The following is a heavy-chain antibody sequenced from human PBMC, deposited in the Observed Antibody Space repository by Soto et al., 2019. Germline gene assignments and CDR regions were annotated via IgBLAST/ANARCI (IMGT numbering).Heavy chain of an antibody. CDR1: GGTFSSYA. D-gene: IGHD3-22*01. CDR3: ARDSWSYDSSGYYGDGYYYGMDV. Sequence: ASVKVSCKASGGTFSSYAISWVRQAPGQGLEWMGGIIPIFGTANYAQKFQGRVTITADESTSTAYMELSSLRSEDTAVYYCARDSWSYDSSGYYGDGYYYGMDVWGQGTPVTVSS. V-gene: IGHV1-69*13. J-gene: IGHJ6*02. CDR2: IIPIFGTA.